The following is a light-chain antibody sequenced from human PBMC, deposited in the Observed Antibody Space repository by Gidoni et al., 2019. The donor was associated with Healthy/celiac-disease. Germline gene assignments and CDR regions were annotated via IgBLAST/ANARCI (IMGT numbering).Light chain of an antibody. CDR1: QSVSSSY. CDR2: GAS. V-gene: IGKV3-20*01. J-gene: IGKJ4*01. Sequence: EIALTQSPGTLSLSPGERATLPCRASQSVSSSYLAWYQQKPGQAPRLLIYGASSRATGIPDRFSGSGSGTDFTLTISRLEPEDFAVYYCQQYGNSPLSAFGGGTKVEIK. CDR3: QQYGNSPLSA.